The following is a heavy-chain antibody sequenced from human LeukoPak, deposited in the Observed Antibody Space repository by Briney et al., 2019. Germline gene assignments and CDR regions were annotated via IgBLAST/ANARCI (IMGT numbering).Heavy chain of an antibody. CDR2: INSDGSST. J-gene: IGHJ4*02. V-gene: IGHV3-74*01. CDR3: VSFASGSCSY. D-gene: IGHD3-10*01. Sequence: PGGSLRLSCAASGFTFSIYWMHWVRQAPGQGLVWVSRINSDGSSTTYADSVKGRFTISRDNAKNTLYLQMNSLRAEDTAMYYCVSFASGSCSYWGQGTLVTVSS. CDR1: GFTFSIYW.